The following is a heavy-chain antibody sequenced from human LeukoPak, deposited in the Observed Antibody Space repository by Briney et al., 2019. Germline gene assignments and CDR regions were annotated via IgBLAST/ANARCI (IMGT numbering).Heavy chain of an antibody. D-gene: IGHD6-19*01. CDR1: GFTFSSYS. CDR3: ARSIAVAGYYFDY. V-gene: IGHV3-21*01. Sequence: GGSLRLSCAASGFTFSSYSMNWVRQAPGKGLEWVSSISSSSSYIYYADSVKGRFTISRDNAKNSLYLQMNSLRAEDTAVYYCARSIAVAGYYFDYWGQGTLVTVSS. J-gene: IGHJ4*02. CDR2: ISSSSSYI.